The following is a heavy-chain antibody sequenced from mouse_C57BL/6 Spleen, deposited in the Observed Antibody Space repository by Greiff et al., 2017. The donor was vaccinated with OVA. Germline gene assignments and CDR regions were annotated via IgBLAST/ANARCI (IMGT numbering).Heavy chain of an antibody. CDR3: ARRYRGYFDY. CDR2: IDPSDSYT. CDR1: GYTFTSYW. D-gene: IGHD2-12*01. V-gene: IGHV1-50*01. J-gene: IGHJ2*01. Sequence: VQLQQPGAELVKPGASVKLSCKASGYTFTSYWMQWVKQRPGQGLEWIGEIDPSDSYTNYNQKFKGKATLTVDTSSSTAYMQLSSLTSEDSAVYYCARRYRGYFDYWGQGTTLTVSS.